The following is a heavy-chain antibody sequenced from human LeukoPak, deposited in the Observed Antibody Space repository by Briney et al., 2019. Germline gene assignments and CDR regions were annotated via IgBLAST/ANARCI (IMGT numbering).Heavy chain of an antibody. V-gene: IGHV4-61*02. CDR3: AGSRYSSGHRLYFDY. CDR2: IYTSGST. D-gene: IGHD6-19*01. CDR1: VGSISSVSYN. J-gene: IGHJ4*02. Sequence: SETLSLTCTVSVGSISSVSYNWSWFRRPPGKGLEWIGRIYTSGSTTYNPSSKSAVPTPLATSKNHFLLNLSSVTAAATAVYYCAGSRYSSGHRLYFDYWGQGTLVTVSS.